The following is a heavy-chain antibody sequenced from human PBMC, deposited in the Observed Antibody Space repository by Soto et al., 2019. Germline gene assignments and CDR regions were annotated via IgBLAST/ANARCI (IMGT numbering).Heavy chain of an antibody. CDR1: GFTFTRYS. J-gene: IGHJ4*02. Sequence: LRVSCAASGFTFTRYSMNWVRQAPGKGLEWVSSISSTTNYIYYGDSMKGRFTISRDNAKNSLYLEMNSLRAEDTAVYYCARESEDLTSNFDYWGQGTLVTAPQ. CDR3: ARESEDLTSNFDY. V-gene: IGHV3-21*06. CDR2: ISSTTNYI.